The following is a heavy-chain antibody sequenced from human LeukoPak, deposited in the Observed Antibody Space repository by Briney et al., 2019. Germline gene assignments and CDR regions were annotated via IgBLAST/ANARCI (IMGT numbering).Heavy chain of an antibody. CDR2: ISSDGTNK. CDR3: AKDRGHYYYGSGSLFDY. D-gene: IGHD3-10*01. J-gene: IGHJ4*02. Sequence: GGSLRLSCVVAGFTFSDYAIHWVRQTPGKGLEWVAVISSDGTNKYYTDSVRGRFTISRDNSKNTLFLQMTNLRGDDTAIYYCAKDRGHYYYGSGSLFDYWGQGTLVTVSS. V-gene: IGHV3-30*04. CDR1: GFTFSDYA.